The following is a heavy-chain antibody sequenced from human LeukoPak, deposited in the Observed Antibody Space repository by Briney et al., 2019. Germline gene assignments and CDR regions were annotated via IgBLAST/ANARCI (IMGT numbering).Heavy chain of an antibody. D-gene: IGHD6-19*01. J-gene: IGHJ3*02. CDR2: INPNSGDT. Sequence: ASVKVSCKTSGYTFTTYYMHWVRQAPGQGLEWMGWINPNSGDTNYTQKFQGRVTMTRDTSISTAYMELSRLRSDDTAVYYCARDMAVAEFNIWGQETMVTVSS. CDR3: ARDMAVAEFNI. CDR1: GYTFTTYY. V-gene: IGHV1-2*02.